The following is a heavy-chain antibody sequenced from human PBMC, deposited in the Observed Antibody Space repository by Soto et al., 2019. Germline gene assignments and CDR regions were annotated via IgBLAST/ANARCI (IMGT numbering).Heavy chain of an antibody. CDR1: GGSFSGYY. D-gene: IGHD2-2*01. CDR2: INHSGST. CDR3: ARGFVVVPAAMLLYYYGMDV. Sequence: QVQLQQWGAGLLKPSETLSLTCAVYGGSFSGYYWSWIRQPPGKGLEWIGEINHSGSTNYNPSLKSRVTISVDTSKNQFSLKLSSVTAADTAVYYCARGFVVVPAAMLLYYYGMDVWGQGTTVTVSS. J-gene: IGHJ6*02. V-gene: IGHV4-34*01.